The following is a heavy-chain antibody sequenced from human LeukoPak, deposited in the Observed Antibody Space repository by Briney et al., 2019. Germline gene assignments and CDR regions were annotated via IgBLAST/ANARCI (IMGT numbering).Heavy chain of an antibody. D-gene: IGHD6-19*01. J-gene: IGHJ4*02. CDR1: GDSVSSNSAA. Sequence: PSQTLSLTCAISGDSVSSNSAAWNWIRQSPSRGLEWLGRTYYRSKWYNDYAVSVKSRITINPDTPKNQFSLQLNSVTPEDTAVYYCARDLSGIAVADPYFDYWGQGTLVTVSS. CDR3: ARDLSGIAVADPYFDY. V-gene: IGHV6-1*01. CDR2: TYYRSKWYN.